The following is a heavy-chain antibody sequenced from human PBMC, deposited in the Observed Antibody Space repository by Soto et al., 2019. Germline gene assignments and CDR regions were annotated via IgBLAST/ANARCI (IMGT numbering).Heavy chain of an antibody. CDR3: ARRMYYYDSSGYYYYGMDV. CDR1: GYSFTSYW. CDR2: IYPGDSDT. D-gene: IGHD3-22*01. V-gene: IGHV5-51*01. Sequence: GESLKISCKGSGYSFTSYWIGWVRQMPGKGLEWMGIIYPGDSDTRYSPSFQGQVTISADKSISTAYLQWSSLKAPDTAMYYCARRMYYYDSSGYYYYGMDVWGQGTTVTVSS. J-gene: IGHJ6*02.